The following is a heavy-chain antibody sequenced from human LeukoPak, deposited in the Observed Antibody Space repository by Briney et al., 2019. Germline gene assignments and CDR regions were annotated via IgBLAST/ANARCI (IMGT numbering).Heavy chain of an antibody. D-gene: IGHD3-9*01. Sequence: SETLSLTCTVSGGSINSYYWSWIRQPPGKGLEWIGYIYYSGITNYNPSLKSRVTISVDTSKKQFSLKLSSVTAADTAVYYCARILTGYYIDYWGQGVLVTVSS. J-gene: IGHJ4*02. CDR1: GGSINSYY. CDR2: IYYSGIT. CDR3: ARILTGYYIDY. V-gene: IGHV4-59*01.